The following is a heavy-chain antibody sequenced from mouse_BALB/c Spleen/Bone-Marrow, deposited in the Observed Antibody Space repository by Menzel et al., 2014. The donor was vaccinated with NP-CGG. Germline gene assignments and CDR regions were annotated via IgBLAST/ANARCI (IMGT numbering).Heavy chain of an antibody. V-gene: IGHV5-17*02. D-gene: IGHD1-1*01. J-gene: IGHJ2*01. CDR2: ISSGSGTI. CDR1: GFTFSSFG. CDR3: VRSGSSSGYFDY. Sequence: EVHLVESGGGLVQPGVSRKLSCAASGFTFSSFGMHWVRQAPEKGLEWVAYISSGSGTIYYADTVMGRFTISRDDPKNTLFLQMTSLRSEDTAMYYCVRSGSSSGYFDYWGQGTTLTVSS.